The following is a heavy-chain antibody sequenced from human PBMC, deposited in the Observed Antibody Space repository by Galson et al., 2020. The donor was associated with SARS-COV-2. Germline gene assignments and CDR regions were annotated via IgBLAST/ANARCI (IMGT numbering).Heavy chain of an antibody. V-gene: IGHV3-30*04. CDR3: ARDGGFWSGYYFFDY. J-gene: IGHJ4*02. Sequence: QLGESLKISCAASGFTFSSYAMHWVRQAPGKGLEWVAVISYDGSNKYYADSVKGRFTISRDNSKNTLYLQMNSLRAEDTAVYYCARDGGFWSGYYFFDYWGQGTLVTVSS. D-gene: IGHD3-3*01. CDR2: ISYDGSNK. CDR1: GFTFSSYA.